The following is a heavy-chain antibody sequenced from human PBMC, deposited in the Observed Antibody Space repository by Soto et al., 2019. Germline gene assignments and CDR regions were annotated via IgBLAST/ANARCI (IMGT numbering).Heavy chain of an antibody. CDR2: INSDGSST. D-gene: IGHD3-10*01. Sequence: GGSLRLSCAASGFTFSSYWMLWVRQAPGKGLVWVSRINSDGSSTSYADSVKGRFTISRDNAKNTLYLQMNSLRAEDTAVYYCAREAVRGDHDYWGQGTLVTVSS. CDR3: AREAVRGDHDY. CDR1: GFTFSSYW. J-gene: IGHJ4*02. V-gene: IGHV3-74*01.